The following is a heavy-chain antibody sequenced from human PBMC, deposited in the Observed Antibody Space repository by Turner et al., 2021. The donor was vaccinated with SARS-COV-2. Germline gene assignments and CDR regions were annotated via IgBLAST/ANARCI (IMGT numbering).Heavy chain of an antibody. CDR2: ISDDGTYV. J-gene: IGHJ6*02. V-gene: IGHV3-21*01. D-gene: IGHD4-17*01. CDR3: ASLYGAVSDYYGLDV. Sequence: EVQLVESGEGLVKPGGSLRLSCAASGFDFSSFSMNWVRQAPGKGEWVSSISDDGTYVDYADSVKGRFTISRDNAKNSLFLEMNSLRGEDTAVYYCASLYGAVSDYYGLDVWGQGTTVTVSS. CDR1: GFDFSSFS.